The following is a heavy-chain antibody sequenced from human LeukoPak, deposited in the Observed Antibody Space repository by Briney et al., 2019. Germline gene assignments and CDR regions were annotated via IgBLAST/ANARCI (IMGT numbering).Heavy chain of an antibody. CDR3: VRDGAYYDVSGHYYPLGY. V-gene: IGHV3-7*01. J-gene: IGHJ4*02. CDR2: IKQDGSEK. D-gene: IGHD3-22*01. CDR1: GFTFSSYW. Sequence: PGGSLRLSCAASGFTFSSYWMSWVRQAPGKGLEWVANIKQDGSEKYYVDSVKGRFIISRDNAKKSLYLQMNSLRAEDTAVYYCVRDGAYYDVSGHYYPLGYWGQGTLVTVSS.